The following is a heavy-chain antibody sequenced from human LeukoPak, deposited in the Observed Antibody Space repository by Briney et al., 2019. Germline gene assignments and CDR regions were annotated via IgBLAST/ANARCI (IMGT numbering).Heavy chain of an antibody. CDR3: ARGVRFWSGYYSGGYYFDY. D-gene: IGHD3-3*01. J-gene: IGHJ4*02. Sequence: SETLSLTCTVSGGSISSGSYYWSWIRQPAGKGLEWIGRIYTSGSTNYNPSLKSRVTISVDTSKNQFSLKLSSVTAADTAVYYCARGVRFWSGYYSGGYYFDYWGQGTLVTVSS. CDR2: IYTSGST. V-gene: IGHV4-61*02. CDR1: GGSISSGSYY.